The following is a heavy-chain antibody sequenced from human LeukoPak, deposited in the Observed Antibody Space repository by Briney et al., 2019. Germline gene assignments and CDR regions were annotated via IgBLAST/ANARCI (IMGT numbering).Heavy chain of an antibody. CDR3: ARSQLPGPYYYGMDV. J-gene: IGHJ6*02. Sequence: PSETLSLTCAVYGGSFSGYYWSWFRQPPGKGLEWIGEINHSGSTNYNPSLKSRVTISVDTSKNQFSLKLSSVTAADTAVYYCARSQLPGPYYYGMDVWGQGTTVTVSS. V-gene: IGHV4-34*01. CDR2: INHSGST. CDR1: GGSFSGYY. D-gene: IGHD2-2*01.